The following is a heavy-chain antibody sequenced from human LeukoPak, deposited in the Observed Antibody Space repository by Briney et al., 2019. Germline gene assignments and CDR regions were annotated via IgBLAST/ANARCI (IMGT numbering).Heavy chain of an antibody. D-gene: IGHD1-26*01. CDR1: GFTFSSYS. CDR3: ARGNSGSYSQDWFDP. V-gene: IGHV3-9*03. J-gene: IGHJ5*02. Sequence: PGGSLRLSCAASGFTFSSYSMNWVRQAPGKGLEWDSGISWNSGTIGYADSVKGRFTISRDNAKNSLYLQMNSLRDDDMALYYCARGNSGSYSQDWFDPWGQGTLVTVSS. CDR2: ISWNSGTI.